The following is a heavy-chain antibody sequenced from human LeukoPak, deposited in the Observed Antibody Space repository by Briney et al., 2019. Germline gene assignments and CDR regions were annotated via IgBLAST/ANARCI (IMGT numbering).Heavy chain of an antibody. CDR2: ISYEGSNI. CDR3: AKVRTTDYYFDH. Sequence: PGGSLRLSCAASGFTFSTFAMHWVRQVPGKGREWVAVISYEGSNIYYADSVQGRFTISRDNSNNTVYLQMNSLRAEDTAVYYCAKVRTTDYYFDHWGQGTLVTVSS. D-gene: IGHD1-1*01. CDR1: GFTFSTFA. J-gene: IGHJ4*02. V-gene: IGHV3-30*18.